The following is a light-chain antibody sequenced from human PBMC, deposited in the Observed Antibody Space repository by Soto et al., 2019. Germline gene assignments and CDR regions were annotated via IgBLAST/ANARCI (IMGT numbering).Light chain of an antibody. CDR2: DVS. Sequence: QSALTQPASVSGSPGQSITISCTGTSSDVGGYNYVSWYQHHPGKVPQLMIYDVSNRPSGVSNRFSVSKSGNTASLTISGLQAEDEADYYCYSYTSSNTYVFGTGTKVTVL. J-gene: IGLJ1*01. CDR3: YSYTSSNTYV. V-gene: IGLV2-14*03. CDR1: SSDVGGYNY.